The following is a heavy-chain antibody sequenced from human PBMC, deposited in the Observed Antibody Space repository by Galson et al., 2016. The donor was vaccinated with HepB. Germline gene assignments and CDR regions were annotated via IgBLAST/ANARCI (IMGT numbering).Heavy chain of an antibody. CDR1: RFSFNSFTFSSYG. J-gene: IGHJ3*02. V-gene: IGHV3-21*06. D-gene: IGHD1-26*01. CDR2: MSSSSSYI. Sequence: SLRLSCAASRFSFNSFTFSSYGMNWVRQAPGKGLEWVSSMSSSSSYISYPDSVKGRFTISRDNAKNSLYLQMNSLRAEDTAVYYCVREGRSGAFDIWGHGTMVTVS. CDR3: VREGRSGAFDI.